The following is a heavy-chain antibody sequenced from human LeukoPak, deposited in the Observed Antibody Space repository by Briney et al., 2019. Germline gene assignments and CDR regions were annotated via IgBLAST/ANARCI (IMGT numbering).Heavy chain of an antibody. V-gene: IGHV1-8*01. J-gene: IGHJ5*02. D-gene: IGHD3-10*01. CDR2: MNPNSGNT. Sequence: ASVKVSCKASGYTFTSYDINWVRQATGQGLEWMGWMNPNSGNTGYAQKFQGRVTMTRNTSISTAYMELSSLRSEDTAVYYCARMYYFDSGSDNWFDPWGQGTLVTVSS. CDR1: GYTFTSYD. CDR3: ARMYYFDSGSDNWFDP.